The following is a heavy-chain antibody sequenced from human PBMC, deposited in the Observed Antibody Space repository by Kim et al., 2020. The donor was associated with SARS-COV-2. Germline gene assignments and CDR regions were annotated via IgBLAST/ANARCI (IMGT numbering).Heavy chain of an antibody. CDR2: LSPKGGII. V-gene: IGHV1-8*01. D-gene: IGHD2-21*02. J-gene: IGHJ6*02. Sequence: ASVKVSCEASGYSFTDYDINWVRQATGQGLEWMGWLSPKGGIISYAQKFQGRVTMTRDTSISTVYMELSSLTFEDTAVYYCARGVTEGMEVWGQGTTVTV. CDR1: GYSFTDYD. CDR3: ARGVTEGMEV.